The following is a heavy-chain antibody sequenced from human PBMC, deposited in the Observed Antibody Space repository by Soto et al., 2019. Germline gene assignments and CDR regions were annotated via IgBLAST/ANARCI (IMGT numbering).Heavy chain of an antibody. D-gene: IGHD2-15*01. J-gene: IGHJ4*02. CDR2: IYYSGST. V-gene: IGHV4-59*01. CDR3: ARGMWYQHDY. Sequence: QVQLQESGPGLVKPSETLSLTCTVSGGSISSYYWSWIRQPPGKGLEWIGYIYYSGSTNYNPSLKSRVTISVDTSKNQFSLKLSSVTAAETAVYYCARGMWYQHDYWGQGTLVTVSS. CDR1: GGSISSYY.